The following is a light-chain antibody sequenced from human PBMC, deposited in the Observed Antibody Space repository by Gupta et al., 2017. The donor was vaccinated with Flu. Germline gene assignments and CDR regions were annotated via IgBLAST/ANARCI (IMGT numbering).Light chain of an antibody. Sequence: SYELTQPPSVSVSPGQTARITCSGHALSKKYAYWYQKKPGQAPLLVIFKDKKRPSGIPERFSGSTSGTTVTLTISGVQAEDEADDDCQSTDNNDAFVFGTGTKVTGL. CDR2: KDK. CDR1: ALSKKY. V-gene: IGLV3-25*02. J-gene: IGLJ1*01. CDR3: QSTDNNDAFV.